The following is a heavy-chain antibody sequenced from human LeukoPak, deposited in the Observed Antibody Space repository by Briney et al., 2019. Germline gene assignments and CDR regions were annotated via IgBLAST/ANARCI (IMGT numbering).Heavy chain of an antibody. CDR3: AKDSRGYTYGLIDY. D-gene: IGHD5-18*01. CDR1: GFTFGNYA. J-gene: IGHJ4*02. Sequence: GGSLRLSCAASGFTFGNYAMNWFRQAPGKGLGWVSGLSGSGKTTYYADSVKGRFAISRDNSENTLYLQMNSLRADDTALYYCAKDSRGYTYGLIDYWGKGTLVTVSS. CDR2: LSGSGKTT. V-gene: IGHV3-23*01.